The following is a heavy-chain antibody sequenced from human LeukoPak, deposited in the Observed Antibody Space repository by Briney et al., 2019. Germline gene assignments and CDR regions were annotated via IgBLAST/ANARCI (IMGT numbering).Heavy chain of an antibody. Sequence: ASVKVSCKASGYTFSHYAMNWVRQAPGQGPQWMGWINPNSGGTSYAQKFQGRVSMTRDTSISTAYMELSRLRSDDTAVYYCARGPSPTVTAGYFDYWGQGTLVTVSS. CDR3: ARGPSPTVTAGYFDY. V-gene: IGHV1-2*02. D-gene: IGHD2-21*02. J-gene: IGHJ4*02. CDR1: GYTFSHYA. CDR2: INPNSGGT.